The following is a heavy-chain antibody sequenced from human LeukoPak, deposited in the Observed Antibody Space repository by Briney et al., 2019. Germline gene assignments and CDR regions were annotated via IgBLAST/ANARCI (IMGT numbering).Heavy chain of an antibody. V-gene: IGHV3-33*01. CDR2: IWYDGSNK. Sequence: PGRSLRLSCAASGFTFSSYGMHWVRQAPGKGLEWVAVIWYDGSNKYYADSVKGRFTISRDNSKNTLNLQMNSLRAEDTAVYYCARDSSGPVDYWGQGTLVTVSS. D-gene: IGHD6-19*01. CDR3: ARDSSGPVDY. CDR1: GFTFSSYG. J-gene: IGHJ4*02.